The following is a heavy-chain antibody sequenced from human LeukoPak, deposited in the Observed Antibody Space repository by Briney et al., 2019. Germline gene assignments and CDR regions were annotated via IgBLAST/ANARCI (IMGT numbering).Heavy chain of an antibody. CDR3: ARYCSSTNCYDWFDP. D-gene: IGHD2-2*01. CDR2: IYHSGST. V-gene: IGHV4-30-2*01. CDR1: GGSISSGGYS. J-gene: IGHJ5*02. Sequence: SETLSLTCAVSGGSISSGGYSWSWIRQPPGKGLEWIGYIYHSGSTYYNPSLKSRVAISVDRSKNQFSLKLSSVTAADTAVYYCARYCSSTNCYDWFDPWGQGTLVTVSS.